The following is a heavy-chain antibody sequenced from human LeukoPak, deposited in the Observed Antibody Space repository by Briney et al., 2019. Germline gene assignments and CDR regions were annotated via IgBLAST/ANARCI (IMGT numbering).Heavy chain of an antibody. CDR1: GYTFTGYY. V-gene: IGHV1-2*04. J-gene: IGHJ1*01. CDR3: ARGARITIFGVASRWYFQH. D-gene: IGHD3-3*01. CDR2: INPNSGGT. Sequence: ASVKVSCKASGYTFTGYYMHWVRQATGQGLEWMGWINPNSGGTNYAQKFQGWVTMTRDTSISTAYMGLSRLRSDDTAVYYCARGARITIFGVASRWYFQHWGQGTLVTVSS.